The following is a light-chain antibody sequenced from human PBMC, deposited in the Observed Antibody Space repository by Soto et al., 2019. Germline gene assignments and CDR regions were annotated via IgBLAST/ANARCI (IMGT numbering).Light chain of an antibody. CDR1: QGVSSN. CDR2: GAS. V-gene: IGKV3-15*01. CDR3: QQFGGSLTWT. Sequence: EIVMTQSPATLSVSPGERATLSCRASQGVSSNLAWYQQKPGQAPRLLIYGASTRATGIPARFSGSGSGTDFTLTISRLEPEDCAVYYCQQFGGSLTWTFGQGTKVDIK. J-gene: IGKJ1*01.